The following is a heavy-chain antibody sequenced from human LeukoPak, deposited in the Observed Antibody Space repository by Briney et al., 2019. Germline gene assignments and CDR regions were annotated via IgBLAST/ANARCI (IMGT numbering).Heavy chain of an antibody. CDR3: ARGRFIAGTTAYYFDY. V-gene: IGHV3-23*01. D-gene: IGHD1-26*01. CDR2: ISGSGGST. Sequence: GGSLRLSCAASGFTFSSYAMSWVRQAPGKGLEWVSAISGSGGSTYYADSVKGRFTIFRDNSKNTLYLQMNSLRAEDTAVYYCARGRFIAGTTAYYFDYWGQGTLVTVSS. CDR1: GFTFSSYA. J-gene: IGHJ4*02.